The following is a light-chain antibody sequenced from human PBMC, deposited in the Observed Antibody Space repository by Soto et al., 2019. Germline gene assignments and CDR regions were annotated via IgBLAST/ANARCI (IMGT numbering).Light chain of an antibody. Sequence: ETVMTQSSATLSVSPGERVTLSCRASQSVSSNLAWYQQKPGQAPRLLIYGASTRATGIPARFSGSGSGTEFTLTISSLQSEDFAVYYCQQYNNWPPTFGQGTKVEIK. CDR1: QSVSSN. V-gene: IGKV3-15*01. CDR2: GAS. J-gene: IGKJ1*01. CDR3: QQYNNWPPT.